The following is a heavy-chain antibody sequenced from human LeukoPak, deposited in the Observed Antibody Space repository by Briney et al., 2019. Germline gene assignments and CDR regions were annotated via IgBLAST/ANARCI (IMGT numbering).Heavy chain of an antibody. V-gene: IGHV5-51*01. CDR1: GYSFTSYW. CDR3: ARYTGSYFYFDY. D-gene: IGHD1-26*01. CDR2: IHPGDSET. J-gene: IGHJ4*02. Sequence: GESLKISCKGYGYSFTSYWIGWVRHMPGKGLEWIGIIHPGDSETRYSPSFQGQVTISADKSISTASLQWSSLKASDTAMYYCARYTGSYFYFDYWRRGTLVSVSS.